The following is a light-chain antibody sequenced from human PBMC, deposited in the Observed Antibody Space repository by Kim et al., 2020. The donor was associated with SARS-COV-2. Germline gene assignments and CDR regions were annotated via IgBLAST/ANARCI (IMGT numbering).Light chain of an antibody. Sequence: QTVVTQEPSFSVSPGGPVTLTCGLSSGSVSTTSYPSWYQQTPGHAPRTLIHSTNTRTSGVPDRFSGSILGNKAALTITGAQADDESDYYCVLYVGSGIWVCGGGTQLTVL. V-gene: IGLV8-61*01. J-gene: IGLJ3*02. CDR1: SGSVSTTSY. CDR3: VLYVGSGIWV. CDR2: STN.